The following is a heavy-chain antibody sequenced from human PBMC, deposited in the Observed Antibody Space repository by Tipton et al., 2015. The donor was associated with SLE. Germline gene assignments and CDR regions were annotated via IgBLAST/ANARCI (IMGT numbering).Heavy chain of an antibody. J-gene: IGHJ6*03. CDR1: GFTFSDYY. CDR2: TRNKANSYTT. Sequence: AVSGFTFSDYYMDWVRQAPGKGLEWVGRTRNKANSYTTEYAASVKGRFTISRDDSKNSLYLQMNSLKTEDTAVYYCARGGPLYYYYSYMDVWGKGTTVTVSS. CDR3: ARGGPLYYYYSYMDV. V-gene: IGHV3-72*01.